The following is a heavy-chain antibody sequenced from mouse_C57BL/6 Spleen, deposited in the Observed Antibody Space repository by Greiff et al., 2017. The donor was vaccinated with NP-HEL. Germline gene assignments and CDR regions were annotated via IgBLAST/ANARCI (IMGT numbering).Heavy chain of an antibody. Sequence: QVQLQQSGAELVKPGASVKISCKASGYAFSSYWMNWVKQRPGKGLEWIGQIYPGDGDTNYNGKFKGKATLTADKSSSTAYMQLSSLTSEDSAVYFCARVGLLHWYFDVWGTGTTVTVSS. CDR3: ARVGLLHWYFDV. CDR1: GYAFSSYW. CDR2: IYPGDGDT. J-gene: IGHJ1*03. D-gene: IGHD2-10*01. V-gene: IGHV1-80*01.